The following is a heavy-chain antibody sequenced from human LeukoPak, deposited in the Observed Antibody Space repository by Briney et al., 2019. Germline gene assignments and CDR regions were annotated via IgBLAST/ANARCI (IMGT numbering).Heavy chain of an antibody. CDR3: ARDMSRGWPSGY. D-gene: IGHD3-10*02. Sequence: GGSLRLSCAASGFTFSSYWMSWVRQAPGKGLEWVANIKQDGSEKYYVDSVKGRFTISRDNAKNSLYLQMNSLRAEGTAIYYCARDMSRGWPSGYWGQGTLVTVSS. J-gene: IGHJ4*02. CDR2: IKQDGSEK. V-gene: IGHV3-7*01. CDR1: GFTFSSYW.